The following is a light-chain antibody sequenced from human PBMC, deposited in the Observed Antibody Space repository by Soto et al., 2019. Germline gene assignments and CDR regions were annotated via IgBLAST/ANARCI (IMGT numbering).Light chain of an antibody. J-gene: IGKJ2*01. Sequence: DVVMTQSPLYLSVTPGQPASISCSSSQSLVHTDGNTYLNWFHQRPGQSPRRLIYQVSHRDSGVPDRFSGSGSGTDFTLRITRVEAEDVGVYYCLQGTYQPHIFGQGTKLEIK. CDR1: QSLVHTDGNTY. CDR3: LQGTYQPHI. CDR2: QVS. V-gene: IGKV2-30*02.